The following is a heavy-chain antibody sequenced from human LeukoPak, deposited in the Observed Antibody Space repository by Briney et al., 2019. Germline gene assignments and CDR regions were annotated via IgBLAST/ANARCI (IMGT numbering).Heavy chain of an antibody. V-gene: IGHV3-13*01. Sequence: GGSLRLSCAASGFTFSSYDMHWVRRATGKGLEWVSAIGTAGDTYYPGSVKGRFTISRENAKNSLYLQMNSLRAGDTAVYYCARATTVAGFDYWGQGTLVTVSS. CDR2: IGTAGDT. D-gene: IGHD6-19*01. CDR1: GFTFSSYD. CDR3: ARATTVAGFDY. J-gene: IGHJ4*02.